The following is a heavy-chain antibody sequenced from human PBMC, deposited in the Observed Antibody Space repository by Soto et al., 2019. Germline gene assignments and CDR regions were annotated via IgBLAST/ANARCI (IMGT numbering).Heavy chain of an antibody. V-gene: IGHV3-30*18. CDR3: AKDENGTDV. Sequence: QVQLVESGGGVVQPGRSLRLSCAASGFTFSSYGMHWVRQAPGKGLEWVAVISYDGSNKYYADSVKGRFTISRDNSKNTLYLQMNSLRAEDTAVYYCAKDENGTDVWGQGTTVTVSS. J-gene: IGHJ6*02. CDR1: GFTFSSYG. CDR2: ISYDGSNK.